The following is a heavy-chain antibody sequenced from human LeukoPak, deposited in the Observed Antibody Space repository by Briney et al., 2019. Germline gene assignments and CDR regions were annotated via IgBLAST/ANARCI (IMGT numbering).Heavy chain of an antibody. CDR3: ARDSVAATPFDY. D-gene: IGHD2-15*01. V-gene: IGHV4-61*02. J-gene: IGHJ4*02. Sequence: PSETLSLTCTVSGGSISSSSYYWSWIRQPAGKGLEWIGRIYTSGSTNYNPSLKSRVTMSVDTSKNQFSLKLSSVTAADTAVYYCARDSVAATPFDYWGQGTLVTVSS. CDR2: IYTSGST. CDR1: GGSISSSSYY.